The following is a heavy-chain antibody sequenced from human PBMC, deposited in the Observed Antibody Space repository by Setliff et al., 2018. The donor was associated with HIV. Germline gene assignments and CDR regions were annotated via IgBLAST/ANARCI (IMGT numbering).Heavy chain of an antibody. CDR2: IKSRTVTETT. Sequence: GGSLRLSCAAAGFTFSKAWMSWFRQTPGKGLEWVGRIKSRTVTETTDVAAPVKGRFTISKDDPKHTLFLQLNSLKIEDTAVYYCATDPFAPDYDVSTGVPLYAWGQGTTVTVSS. D-gene: IGHD3-9*01. V-gene: IGHV3-15*01. CDR3: ATDPFAPDYDVSTGVPLYA. J-gene: IGHJ6*02. CDR1: GFTFSKAW.